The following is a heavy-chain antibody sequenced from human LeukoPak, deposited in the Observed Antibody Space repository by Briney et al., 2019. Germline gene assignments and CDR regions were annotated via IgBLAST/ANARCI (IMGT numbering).Heavy chain of an antibody. D-gene: IGHD1-26*01. Sequence: AETLSLTCTGCAGSISDGYWSGIRQPPGKTREGIGNIYYTGSTSYNPSLKSRVTMAVDSSKDQFSVKLNSVTPADTPIYSCASGRYSRTYSFYFEHWGQGAQVTVSS. CDR3: ASGRYSRTYSFYFEH. V-gene: IGHV4-59*01. CDR2: IYYTGST. J-gene: IGHJ4*02. CDR1: AGSISDGY.